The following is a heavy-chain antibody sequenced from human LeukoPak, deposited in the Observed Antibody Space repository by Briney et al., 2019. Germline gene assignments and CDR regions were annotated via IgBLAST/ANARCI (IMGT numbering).Heavy chain of an antibody. CDR3: AKDGYCSSTSCYTADY. V-gene: IGHV3-30*02. CDR2: IRYDGSNK. CDR1: GFTFSDYG. J-gene: IGHJ4*02. D-gene: IGHD2-2*02. Sequence: GGSLRLSCVASGFTFSDYGVHWVRQAPGKGLEWVAFIRYDGSNKYYADSVKGRFTISRDNSKNTLYLQMNSLRAEDTAVYYCAKDGYCSSTSCYTADYWGQGTLVTVSS.